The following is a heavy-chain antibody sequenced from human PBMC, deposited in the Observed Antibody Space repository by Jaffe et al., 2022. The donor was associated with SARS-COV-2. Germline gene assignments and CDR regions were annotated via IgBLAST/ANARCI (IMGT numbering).Heavy chain of an antibody. J-gene: IGHJ4*02. CDR3: ATHSSGYYLPFDY. CDR1: GGSISSTSYY. Sequence: QLQLQESGPGLVKPSETLSLTCTVSGGSISSTSYYWGWVRQPPGKGLEWIGSIYYSGSTYYNPSLKSRVTISVDTSKNQFSLKLNSVTAADTAVYYCATHSSGYYLPFDYWGQGTLVTVSS. CDR2: IYYSGST. D-gene: IGHD3-22*01. V-gene: IGHV4-39*01.